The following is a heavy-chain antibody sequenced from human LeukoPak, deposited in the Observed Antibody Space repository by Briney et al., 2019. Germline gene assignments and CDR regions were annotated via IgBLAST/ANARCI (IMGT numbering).Heavy chain of an antibody. CDR1: GGSISSYY. Sequence: SETLSLTCTVSGGSISSYYWSWIRQPPGKGLEWIGEINHSGSTNYNPSLKSRVTISVDTSKNQFSLKLSSVTAADTAVYYCASTDYYYYYGMDVWGQGTTVTVSS. CDR3: ASTDYYYYYGMDV. J-gene: IGHJ6*02. V-gene: IGHV4-34*01. CDR2: INHSGST.